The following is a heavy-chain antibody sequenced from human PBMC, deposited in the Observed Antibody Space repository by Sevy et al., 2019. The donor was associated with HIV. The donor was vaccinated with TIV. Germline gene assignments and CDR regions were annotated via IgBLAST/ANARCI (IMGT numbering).Heavy chain of an antibody. Sequence: GGSLRLSCAVSGFTFNIYAMSWVRQTPGKGLEWLSGISDRSNTTYYADSVKGRFTISRDNSKNTLFLQMNSLRADDTALYYCAKDRASYSTFYFDYWGQGTLVTVSS. CDR3: AKDRASYSTFYFDY. D-gene: IGHD2-15*01. V-gene: IGHV3-23*01. CDR1: GFTFNIYA. CDR2: ISDRSNTT. J-gene: IGHJ4*02.